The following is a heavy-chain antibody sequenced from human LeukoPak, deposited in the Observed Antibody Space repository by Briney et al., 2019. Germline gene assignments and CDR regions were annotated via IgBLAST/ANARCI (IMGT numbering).Heavy chain of an antibody. Sequence: GGSLRLSCAASGFTVSSNYMSWVRQAPGKGLEWVSVIYSGGSTYYADSVKGRFTISRDNSKNTMYLQMNSLRAEDTAVYYCAKDRTSSSGWYYFDYWGQGTLVTVSS. D-gene: IGHD6-19*01. CDR3: AKDRTSSSGWYYFDY. V-gene: IGHV3-53*01. CDR2: IYSGGST. J-gene: IGHJ4*02. CDR1: GFTVSSNY.